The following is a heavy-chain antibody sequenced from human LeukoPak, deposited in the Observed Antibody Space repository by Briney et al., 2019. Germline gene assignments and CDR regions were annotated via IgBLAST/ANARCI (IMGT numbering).Heavy chain of an antibody. V-gene: IGHV4-30-2*01. CDR3: ARGYGDNSGAFDI. CDR2: IYYSGRS. CDR1: GGSIMVAGYS. J-gene: IGHJ3*02. Sequence: PSETLSLTCTVSGGSIMVAGYSWSWIRQPPGKGLEWIGYIYYSGRSYYNPSLKSRVTISLDRSKNQFSLRLSSVTAADTAVYFCARGYGDNSGAFDIWGQGTLVTVSS. D-gene: IGHD4-23*01.